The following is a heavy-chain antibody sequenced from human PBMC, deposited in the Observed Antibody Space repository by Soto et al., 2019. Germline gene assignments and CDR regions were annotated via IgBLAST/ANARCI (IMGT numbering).Heavy chain of an antibody. CDR3: ASKGYCSGGSCYPDY. V-gene: IGHV3-7*01. D-gene: IGHD2-15*01. CDR1: GFTFSSYW. CDR2: IKQDGSEK. Sequence: GSLRLSCAASGFTFSSYWMSWVRQAPGKGLEWVANIKQDGSEKYYVDSVKGRFTISRDNAKNSLYLQMNSLRAEDTAVYYCASKGYCSGGSCYPDYWGQGTLVTVSS. J-gene: IGHJ4*02.